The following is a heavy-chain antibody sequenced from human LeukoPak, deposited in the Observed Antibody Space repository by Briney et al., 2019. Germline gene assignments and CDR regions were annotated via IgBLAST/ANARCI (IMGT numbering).Heavy chain of an antibody. CDR2: IYSGGST. CDR1: GFTVSSNY. V-gene: IGHV3-53*01. CDR3: ARGSSGWAVGYFDL. J-gene: IGHJ2*01. Sequence: PGGSLRLSCAASGFTVSSNYMSWVRQAPGEGLERVSVIYSGGSTYYADSVKGRFTISRDNSKNTLYLQMNSLRAEDTAVYYCARGSSGWAVGYFDLWGRGTLVTVSS. D-gene: IGHD6-19*01.